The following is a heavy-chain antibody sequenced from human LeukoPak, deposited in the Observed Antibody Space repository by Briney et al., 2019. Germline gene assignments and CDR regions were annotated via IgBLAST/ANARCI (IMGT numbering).Heavy chain of an antibody. Sequence: SETLSLTCAVYGGSFSGYYWSWICQPPGKGLEWIGEINHSGSTNYNPSLKSRVTISVDTSKNQFSLKLSSVTAADTAVYYCARTAATYYYYYGMDVWGQGTTVTVSS. CDR3: ARTAATYYYYYGMDV. J-gene: IGHJ6*02. D-gene: IGHD6-25*01. CDR1: GGSFSGYY. V-gene: IGHV4-34*01. CDR2: INHSGST.